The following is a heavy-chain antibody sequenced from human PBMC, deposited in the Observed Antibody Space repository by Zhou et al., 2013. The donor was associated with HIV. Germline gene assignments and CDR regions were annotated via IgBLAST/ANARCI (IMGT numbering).Heavy chain of an antibody. CDR2: IIPMFGTS. Sequence: QVQLVQSGAEVKKPGSSVKVSCKASGDIFSSYAISWVRQAPGQGLEWMGGIIPMFGTSNYAQKFQGRVTITTDESTSTVYMELSSLRSEDTAVYYCASTDYYGSGLLPWGQGTLVTVSS. CDR1: GDIFSSYA. V-gene: IGHV1-69*05. J-gene: IGHJ5*02. D-gene: IGHD3-10*01. CDR3: ASTDYYGSGLLP.